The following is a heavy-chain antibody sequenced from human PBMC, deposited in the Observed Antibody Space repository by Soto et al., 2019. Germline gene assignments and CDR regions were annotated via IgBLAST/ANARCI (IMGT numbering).Heavy chain of an antibody. D-gene: IGHD4-17*01. CDR1: GYTFTGYY. J-gene: IGHJ4*01. V-gene: IGHV1-46*01. Sequence: VSVKVSCKASGYTFTGYYMLWVRQAPGQGLEWMGIINPSGGNTNYAQKLQGRLTVTTDTSTNTAYMDLRSMRSDDTAVYYCARVVKAGDYGDYGRYYFDYWGHGTLVTVSS. CDR3: ARVVKAGDYGDYGRYYFDY. CDR2: INPSGGNT.